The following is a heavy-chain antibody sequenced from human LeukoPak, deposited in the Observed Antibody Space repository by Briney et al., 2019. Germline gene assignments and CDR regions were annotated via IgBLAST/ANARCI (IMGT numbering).Heavy chain of an antibody. D-gene: IGHD5-12*01. V-gene: IGHV1-69*04. Sequence: SVKVSCKASGGTFSSYAVSWVRQAPGQGLEWMGRIIPILGIANYAQKFQGRVTITADKSTSTAYMELSSLRSEDTAVYYCARESWGYSGYDSDYWGQGTLVTVSS. CDR2: IIPILGIA. J-gene: IGHJ4*02. CDR1: GGTFSSYA. CDR3: ARESWGYSGYDSDY.